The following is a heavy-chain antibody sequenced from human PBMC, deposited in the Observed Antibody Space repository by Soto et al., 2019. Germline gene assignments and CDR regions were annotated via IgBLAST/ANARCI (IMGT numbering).Heavy chain of an antibody. CDR2: IHYNGRT. D-gene: IGHD4-17*01. CDR3: ARDFGDYSFFFDY. J-gene: IGHJ4*02. CDR1: GVSVSDYH. V-gene: IGHV4-59*02. Sequence: SETLSLTCSVSGVSVSDYHWTWIRLTPKKELQWIGFIHYNGRTDSSPSLESRASISVDRSKNQFSLHLRSVTTADTAIYYCARDFGDYSFFFDYWGQGNLVTVSS.